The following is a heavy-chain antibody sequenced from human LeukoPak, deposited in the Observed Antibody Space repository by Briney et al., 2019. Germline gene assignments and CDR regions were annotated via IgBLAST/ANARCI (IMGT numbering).Heavy chain of an antibody. D-gene: IGHD3-10*01. Sequence: GRSLRLSCAASGFTFSSYGMHWVRQAPGKGLEWVAVISYDGSNKYYADSVKGRFTISRDNSKNTLYLQMNSLRAEDTAVYYCARDLVRGVILGYWGQGTLVTVSS. V-gene: IGHV3-30*03. CDR3: ARDLVRGVILGY. J-gene: IGHJ4*02. CDR2: ISYDGSNK. CDR1: GFTFSSYG.